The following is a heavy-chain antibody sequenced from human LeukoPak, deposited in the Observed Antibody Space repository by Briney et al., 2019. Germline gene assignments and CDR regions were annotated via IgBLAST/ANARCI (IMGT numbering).Heavy chain of an antibody. CDR3: AKAFHSTEDY. V-gene: IGHV3-43*01. CDR2: ISWDGSGT. D-gene: IGHD6-13*01. Sequence: GGSLRHSCAASGFTFDTFTMHWVRQPPGKGLEWVSLISWDGSGTYYADSVKGRFTISRDNSKNTLYLQMNSLRAEDTAVYYCAKAFHSTEDYWGQGTLVTVSS. J-gene: IGHJ4*02. CDR1: GFTFDTFT.